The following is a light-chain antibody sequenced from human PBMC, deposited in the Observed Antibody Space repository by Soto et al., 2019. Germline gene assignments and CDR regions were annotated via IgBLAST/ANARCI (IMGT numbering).Light chain of an antibody. J-gene: IGKJ4*01. CDR1: QRISTY. CDR3: QQLNAYPLT. Sequence: DIQMTQSPSSLSACVGDRVTITFRASQRISTYLNWYQQKPGQAPKLLIYVASLLQSGVPSRFSGSGSGTDFTLTISSLQPDDFATYYCQQLNAYPLTFGGGTKVDI. V-gene: IGKV1-39*01. CDR2: VAS.